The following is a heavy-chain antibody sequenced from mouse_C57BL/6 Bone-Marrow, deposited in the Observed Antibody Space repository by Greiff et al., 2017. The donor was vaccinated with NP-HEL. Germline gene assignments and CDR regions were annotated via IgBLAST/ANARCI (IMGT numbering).Heavy chain of an antibody. J-gene: IGHJ1*03. V-gene: IGHV1-15*01. CDR3: TSDGYYPYWYFDV. D-gene: IGHD2-3*01. CDR1: GYTFTDYE. Sequence: VQVVESGAELVRPGASVTLSCKASGYTFTDYEMHWVKQTPVHGLEWIGAIDPETGGTAYNQKFKGKAILTADKSSSTAYMELRSLTSEDSAVYYCTSDGYYPYWYFDVWGTGTTVTVSS. CDR2: IDPETGGT.